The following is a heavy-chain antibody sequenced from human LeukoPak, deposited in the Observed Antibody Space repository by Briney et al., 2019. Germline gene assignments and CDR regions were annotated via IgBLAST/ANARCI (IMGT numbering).Heavy chain of an antibody. CDR1: GFTFSSYG. Sequence: GGTLRLSCTASGFTFSSYGMNWVRQAPGKGLEWVSGITGRGEHMFYAGSVKGRFTISRDNSKNTLYLQMNSLRAEDTAVYYCAKHSAEKYSGNYGWAPPDEYWGQGSLVTVSS. J-gene: IGHJ4*02. CDR2: ITGRGEHM. D-gene: IGHD5-12*01. V-gene: IGHV3-23*01. CDR3: AKHSAEKYSGNYGWAPPDEY.